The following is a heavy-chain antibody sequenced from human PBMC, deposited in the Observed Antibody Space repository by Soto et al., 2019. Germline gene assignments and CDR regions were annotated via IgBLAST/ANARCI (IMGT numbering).Heavy chain of an antibody. CDR3: AKGLRCTLLGDY. D-gene: IGHD4-17*01. J-gene: IGHJ4*02. CDR2: IRGSGGST. V-gene: IGHV3-23*01. Sequence: EVQLLESGGGLVQPGGSLRPSCAASGFTFSSYAMSWVRQAPGRGREWVSAIRGSGGSTYYADSVKGRFTISRDNSKNTPDLQLNSLRAEDTDGYDCAKGLRCTLLGDYWGQGTLVTVSS. CDR1: GFTFSSYA.